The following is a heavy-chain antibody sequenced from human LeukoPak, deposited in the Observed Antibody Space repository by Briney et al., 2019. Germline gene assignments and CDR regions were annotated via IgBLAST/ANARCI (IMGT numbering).Heavy chain of an antibody. CDR1: GGSISSSSYY. CDR3: VRVGSYGLFDY. Sequence: TSETLSLTCTVSGGSISSSSYYWGWIRQPPGKGLEWIGSIYYSGSTYYNPSLKSRVTISVDTSKNQFSLKLSSVTAADTAVYYCVRVGSYGLFDYWGQGTLVTVSS. D-gene: IGHD5-18*01. CDR2: IYYSGST. V-gene: IGHV4-39*07. J-gene: IGHJ4*02.